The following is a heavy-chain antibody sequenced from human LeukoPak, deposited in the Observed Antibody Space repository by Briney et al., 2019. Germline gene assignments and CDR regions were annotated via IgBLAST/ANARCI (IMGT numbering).Heavy chain of an antibody. CDR3: ARAVTPERQAFDI. CDR1: GGTFSSYA. V-gene: IGHV1-69*01. Sequence: GASVKVSCKASGGTFSSYAISWVRQAPGQGLEWMGGIIPIFGTANYAQKFQGRVTITADESTSTAYMELSSLRSEDTAVYYCARAVTPERQAFDIWGQGTMVTVSS. J-gene: IGHJ3*02. CDR2: IIPIFGTA. D-gene: IGHD1-1*01.